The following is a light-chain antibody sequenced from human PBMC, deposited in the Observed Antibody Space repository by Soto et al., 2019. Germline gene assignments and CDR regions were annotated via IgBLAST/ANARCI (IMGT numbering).Light chain of an antibody. CDR3: CSYAGSYTLI. Sequence: QSALTQPRSVSGSPGQSVSISCTGTSSDVGGYTYVSWYQHHPGKAPKLMIYDVSKRPPGVPDRFSASKSGNTASLTISALRAEDEADYYCCSYAGSYTLIFGGGTKLTVL. CDR1: SSDVGGYTY. V-gene: IGLV2-11*01. J-gene: IGLJ2*01. CDR2: DVS.